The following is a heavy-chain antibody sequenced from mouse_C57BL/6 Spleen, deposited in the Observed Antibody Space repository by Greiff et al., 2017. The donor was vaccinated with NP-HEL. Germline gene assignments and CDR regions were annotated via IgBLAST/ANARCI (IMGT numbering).Heavy chain of an antibody. D-gene: IGHD2-4*01. J-gene: IGHJ3*01. Sequence: EVQLQESGPGLVKPSQSLSLTCSVTGYSIPSGYYWNWIRQFPGNKLEWMGYISYDGSNNYNPSLKNRISITRDTSKNQFFLKLNSVTTEDTATYYCAREDDYDGFAWFAYWGQGTLVTVSA. V-gene: IGHV3-6*01. CDR3: AREDDYDGFAWFAY. CDR1: GYSIPSGYY. CDR2: ISYDGSN.